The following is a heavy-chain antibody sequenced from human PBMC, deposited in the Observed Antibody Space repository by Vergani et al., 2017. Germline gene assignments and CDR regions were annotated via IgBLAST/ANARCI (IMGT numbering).Heavy chain of an antibody. CDR1: GFTFSSYA. CDR2: ISGSGGST. D-gene: IGHD2-2*01. Sequence: EVQLLESGGGLVQPGGSLRLSCAASGFTFSSYAMSWVRQAPGKGLEWVSAISGSGGSTYYADSVKCRFTISRDNSKNTLYLQMNSLRAEDTAVYYCAKDPILLNSCSSPSCFPNWFDPWGQGTLVTVSS. CDR3: AKDPILLNSCSSPSCFPNWFDP. J-gene: IGHJ5*02. V-gene: IGHV3-23*01.